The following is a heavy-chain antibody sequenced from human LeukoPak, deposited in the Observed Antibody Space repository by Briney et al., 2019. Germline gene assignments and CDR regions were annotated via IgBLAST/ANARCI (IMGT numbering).Heavy chain of an antibody. Sequence: SETLSLXCTVSGYSISSGYYGGWIRQPPGEGVEWIGRIYHSGRTYYNPSLKSRVTISVATSTNQFSLKLSSVTAADTAVYYCARDGPDIVVVPAAILPLDYWGQGTLVTVSS. CDR1: GYSISSGYY. V-gene: IGHV4-38-2*02. CDR3: ARDGPDIVVVPAAILPLDY. CDR2: IYHSGRT. D-gene: IGHD2-2*02. J-gene: IGHJ4*02.